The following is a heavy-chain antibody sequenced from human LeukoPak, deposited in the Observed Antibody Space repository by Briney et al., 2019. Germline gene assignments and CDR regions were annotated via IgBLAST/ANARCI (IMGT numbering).Heavy chain of an antibody. V-gene: IGHV1-3*01. J-gene: IGHJ4*02. CDR2: INCGNGTT. Sequence: ASVKVSCKASGYSFNNYAMQWVRQAPGQRLEWMGWINCGNGTTKYSEKFQGRVTITRDQSATTAYMDLSSLRSEDTAVYYCARSIWYNRQYYFDSWGQGTLVTVSS. CDR1: GYSFNNYA. D-gene: IGHD6-13*01. CDR3: ARSIWYNRQYYFDS.